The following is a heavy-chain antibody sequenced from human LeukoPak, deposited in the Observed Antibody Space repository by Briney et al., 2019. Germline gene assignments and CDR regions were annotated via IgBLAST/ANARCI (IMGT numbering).Heavy chain of an antibody. V-gene: IGHV3-53*01. CDR3: ARGPDYDQFDY. J-gene: IGHJ4*02. CDR2: IYSGGST. Sequence: GGSLRLSCAASGFTVSSNYMSWVRQAPGKGLEWVSVIYSGGSTYYADSVKGRFTISRDNSKNTLYLQMNSLRAEDTAVYYCARGPDYDQFDYWGQGTLVTVSS. D-gene: IGHD3-22*01. CDR1: GFTVSSNY.